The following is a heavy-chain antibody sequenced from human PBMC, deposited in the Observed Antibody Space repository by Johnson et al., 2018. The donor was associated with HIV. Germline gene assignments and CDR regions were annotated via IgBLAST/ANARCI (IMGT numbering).Heavy chain of an antibody. J-gene: IGHJ3*02. CDR2: IRYDGSNK. Sequence: QVQLVESGGGLVQPGGSLRLSCAASGFTFSSYGMHWVRQAPGKGLEWVAFIRYDGSNKYYADSVKGRFTISRDNAKDSLYLQMNSLRAEDTALYYCAKLRAVIITTDAFDIWGQGTMVTVSS. V-gene: IGHV3-30*02. CDR1: GFTFSSYG. D-gene: IGHD3-22*01. CDR3: AKLRAVIITTDAFDI.